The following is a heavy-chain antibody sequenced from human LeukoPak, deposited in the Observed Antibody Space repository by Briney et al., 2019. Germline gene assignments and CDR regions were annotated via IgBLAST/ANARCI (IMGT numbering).Heavy chain of an antibody. V-gene: IGHV3-30-3*01. D-gene: IGHD6-19*01. CDR1: GFTFSSYA. Sequence: PGRSLRLSCAASGFTFSSYAMHWVRQAPGKGLEWVAVISYDGSNKYYADSVKGRFTIPRDNSKNTLYLQMNSLRAEDTAVYYCARDWSEGSSGWYYYGMDVWGQGTTVTVSS. CDR3: ARDWSEGSSGWYYYGMDV. J-gene: IGHJ6*02. CDR2: ISYDGSNK.